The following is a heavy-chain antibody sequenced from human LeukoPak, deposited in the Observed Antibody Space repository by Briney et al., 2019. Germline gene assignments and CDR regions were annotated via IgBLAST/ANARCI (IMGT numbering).Heavy chain of an antibody. CDR1: GYTFTSYY. CDR3: ARGVGSGSYYNPSYYYYGMDV. V-gene: IGHV1-69*13. J-gene: IGHJ6*02. D-gene: IGHD3-10*01. CDR2: IIPIFDTA. Sequence: SVKVSCKASGYTFTSYYMHWVRQAPGQGLEWMGGIIPIFDTANYAQKFQGRVTMTADESTSTAYMELSSLRSEDTAVYYCARGVGSGSYYNPSYYYYGMDVWGQGTTVTVSS.